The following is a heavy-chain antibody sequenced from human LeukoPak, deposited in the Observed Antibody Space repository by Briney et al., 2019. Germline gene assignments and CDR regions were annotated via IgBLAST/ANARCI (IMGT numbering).Heavy chain of an antibody. J-gene: IGHJ4*02. Sequence: GESLKISCKGSGYSFSSYWINWVCQMPGKGLEWMGRIDPSDSYTNYNPSFQGHVTISADKSISTAYRQWSSLMASDTAMYYCARHTISDYWGQGTQVTVSS. CDR2: IDPSDSYT. CDR1: GYSFSSYW. V-gene: IGHV5-10-1*01. CDR3: ARHTISDY. D-gene: IGHD3-10*01.